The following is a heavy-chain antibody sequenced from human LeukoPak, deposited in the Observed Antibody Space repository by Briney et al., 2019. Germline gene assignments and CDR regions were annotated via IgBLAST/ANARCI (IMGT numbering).Heavy chain of an antibody. V-gene: IGHV1-69*04. CDR2: TIPILGIA. CDR1: GDTFCSYA. Sequence: SVTVSCKAPGDTFCSYAISWVRQAHGQGLEWMGRTIPILGIAKYAQKFQGRLTITADTSTSTAYMQLANLRSDDTAVYYCASQFLLPFDYWGRGTLVTVSS. J-gene: IGHJ4*02. CDR3: ASQFLLPFDY. D-gene: IGHD3-22*01.